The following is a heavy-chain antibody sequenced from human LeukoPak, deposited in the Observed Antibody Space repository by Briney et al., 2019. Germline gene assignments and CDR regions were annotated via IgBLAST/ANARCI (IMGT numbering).Heavy chain of an antibody. Sequence: SETLSLTCTVSGGSISSYYWSWIRQPPGKGLEWIGYIYYSGSTNYNPSLKSRVIISVDTSKNQFSLKLSSVTAADTAVYYCAREGSSSWFDYWGQGTLVTVSS. D-gene: IGHD6-13*01. CDR1: GGSISSYY. J-gene: IGHJ4*02. CDR2: IYYSGST. CDR3: AREGSSSWFDY. V-gene: IGHV4-59*01.